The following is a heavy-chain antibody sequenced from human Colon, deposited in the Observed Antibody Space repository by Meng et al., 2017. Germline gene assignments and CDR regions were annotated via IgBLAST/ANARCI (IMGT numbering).Heavy chain of an antibody. CDR2: ISRSGSTI. V-gene: IGHV3-48*03. J-gene: IGHJ4*02. CDR1: GFTFSSYE. Sequence: GGSLRLSCAASGFTFSSYEMNWVRQAPGKGLEWVSYISRSGSTIYYADSVKGRFTISRDNARNSLYLQMNSLRSEDTAVYYYARDKRVELDGYNSLFDYWGQGTLVTVSS. D-gene: IGHD5-24*01. CDR3: ARDKRVELDGYNSLFDY.